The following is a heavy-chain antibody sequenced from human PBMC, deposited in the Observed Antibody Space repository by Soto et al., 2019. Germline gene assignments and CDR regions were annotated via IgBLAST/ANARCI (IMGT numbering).Heavy chain of an antibody. V-gene: IGHV4-31*03. D-gene: IGHD6-13*01. CDR3: ARGRAAAAGTAGFDY. CDR2: IYYSGST. J-gene: IGHJ4*02. CDR1: GGSISSGGYY. Sequence: SETLSLTCTVSGGSISSGGYYWSWIRQHPGKGLEWIGYIYYSGSTYYNPSLKSRVTISVDTSKNQFSLKLSSVTAADTAVYYCARGRAAAAGTAGFDYWGQGTLVTVSS.